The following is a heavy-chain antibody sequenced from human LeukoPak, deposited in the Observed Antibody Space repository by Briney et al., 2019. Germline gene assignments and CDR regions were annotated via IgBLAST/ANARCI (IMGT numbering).Heavy chain of an antibody. CDR1: GGSISSGGYY. J-gene: IGHJ4*02. CDR3: AGVGYDFWEGSSYFDY. Sequence: SETLSLTCTVSGGSISSGGYYWSWIRQHPGKGLEWIGYIYYSGSTYYNPSLKSRVTISVDTSKNQFSLKLSSVTAADTAVYYCAGVGYDFWEGSSYFDYWGQGTLVTVSS. D-gene: IGHD3-3*01. CDR2: IYYSGST. V-gene: IGHV4-31*03.